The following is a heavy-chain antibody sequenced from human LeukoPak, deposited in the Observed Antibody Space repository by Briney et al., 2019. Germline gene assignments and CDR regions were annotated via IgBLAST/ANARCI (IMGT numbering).Heavy chain of an antibody. V-gene: IGHV3-23*01. J-gene: IGHJ4*02. D-gene: IGHD5-18*01. CDR2: ISGSGGST. CDR1: GFTFSSYA. CDR3: AKDVLGYSYGYFGY. Sequence: GGSLRLSCAAPGFTFSSYAMSWVRQAPGKGLEWVSAISGSGGSTYYADSVKGRFTISRDNSKNTLYLQMNSLRAEDTAVYYCAKDVLGYSYGYFGYWGQETLVTVSS.